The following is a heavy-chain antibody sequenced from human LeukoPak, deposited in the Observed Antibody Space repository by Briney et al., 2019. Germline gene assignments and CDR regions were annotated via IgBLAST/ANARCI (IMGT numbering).Heavy chain of an antibody. D-gene: IGHD4-17*01. Sequence: GGSLRLSCAASGFTFSSYSMNWVRQAPGKGLEWVSSISSSSSYIYYADSVKGRFTISRDNAKNSLYLQMNSLRAEDTAVYYCARDDLRLGDYGLYPYYYYYGMDVWGQGTTVTLSS. CDR2: ISSSSSYI. CDR1: GFTFSSYS. J-gene: IGHJ6*02. CDR3: ARDDLRLGDYGLYPYYYYYGMDV. V-gene: IGHV3-21*01.